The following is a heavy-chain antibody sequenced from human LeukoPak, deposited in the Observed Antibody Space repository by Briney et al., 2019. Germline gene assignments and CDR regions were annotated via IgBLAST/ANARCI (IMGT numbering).Heavy chain of an antibody. CDR2: ISSSSSYI. D-gene: IGHD3-10*01. Sequence: GGSLRLSCAASGFTFSSYTMNWVRQAPGKGLEWVSSISSSSSYIYYADSVKGRFTISRDNAKNSLYLQMNSLRAEDTAVYYCARGQGSYPNYFDFWGQGTLVTVSS. V-gene: IGHV3-21*01. CDR1: GFTFSSYT. CDR3: ARGQGSYPNYFDF. J-gene: IGHJ4*02.